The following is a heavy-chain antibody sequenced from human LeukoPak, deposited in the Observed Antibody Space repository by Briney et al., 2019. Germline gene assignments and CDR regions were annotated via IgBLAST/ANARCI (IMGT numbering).Heavy chain of an antibody. V-gene: IGHV4-59*08. CDR3: ARHCSGGSCYSGWYFDL. D-gene: IGHD2-15*01. CDR1: GGSISSYY. J-gene: IGHJ2*01. CDR2: IYYSGST. Sequence: PSETLSLTCTVSGGSISSYYWSWSRQPPGKGLEWIGYIYYSGSTNYNPSLKSRVTISVDTSKNQFSLKLSSVTAADTAVYYCARHCSGGSCYSGWYFDLWGRGTLVTVSS.